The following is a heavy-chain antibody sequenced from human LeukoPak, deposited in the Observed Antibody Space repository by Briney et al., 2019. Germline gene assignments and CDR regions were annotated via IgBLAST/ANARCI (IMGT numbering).Heavy chain of an antibody. CDR3: ARGLYSGYDLGWFDP. Sequence: SETLSLTRTVSGGSVSSGSYYWSWIRQPPGTGLEWIGYIYYSGSTNYNPSLKSRVTISVDTSKNQFSLKLSSVTAADTAVYYCARGLYSGYDLGWFDPWGQGTLVTVSS. D-gene: IGHD5-12*01. CDR2: IYYSGST. V-gene: IGHV4-61*01. CDR1: GGSVSSGSYY. J-gene: IGHJ5*02.